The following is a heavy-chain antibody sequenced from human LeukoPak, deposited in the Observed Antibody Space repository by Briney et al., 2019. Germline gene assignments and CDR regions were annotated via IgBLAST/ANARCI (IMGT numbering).Heavy chain of an antibody. Sequence: PSEILSLTCAVYGGSFSSYYWSWMRQPPGKGLEWIGEINHSGSTNYNPSLKSRVTISVDTSKNQFSLKLSSVTAADTAVYYCARSYSGSYYFDYWGQGTLVTVSS. D-gene: IGHD1-26*01. CDR3: ARSYSGSYYFDY. CDR1: GGSFSSYY. J-gene: IGHJ4*02. V-gene: IGHV4-34*01. CDR2: INHSGST.